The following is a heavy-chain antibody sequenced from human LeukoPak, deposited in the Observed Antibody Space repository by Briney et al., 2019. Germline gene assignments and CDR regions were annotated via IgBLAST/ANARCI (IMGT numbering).Heavy chain of an antibody. CDR1: RFTVSSNY. J-gene: IGHJ6*03. D-gene: IGHD3-10*01. CDR2: IYSGGST. Sequence: GGSLRLSCAASRFTVSSNYMSWVRQAPGKGLEWVSLIYSGGSTYYADSVKGRFTISRDNSKNTLYLHMNSLRAEDTAVYYCARVLSGRGSLYSYYYYMDVWGKGTTVTISS. CDR3: ARVLSGRGSLYSYYYYMDV. V-gene: IGHV3-66*01.